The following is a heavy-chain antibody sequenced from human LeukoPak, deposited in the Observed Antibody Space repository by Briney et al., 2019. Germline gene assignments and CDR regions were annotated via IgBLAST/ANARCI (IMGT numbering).Heavy chain of an antibody. CDR3: TRSRVLGPSIFGVGDDWPFYMDV. CDR2: IRSKANSYAT. Sequence: GGSLRLSCAASGFTFSGSAMHWVRQASGKGLEWVGRIRSKANSYATAYAASVKGRFTISRDDSKNTAYLQMNSLKTEDTAVYYCTRSRVLGPSIFGVGDDWPFYMDVWGKGTTVTVSS. J-gene: IGHJ6*03. V-gene: IGHV3-73*01. CDR1: GFTFSGSA. D-gene: IGHD3-3*01.